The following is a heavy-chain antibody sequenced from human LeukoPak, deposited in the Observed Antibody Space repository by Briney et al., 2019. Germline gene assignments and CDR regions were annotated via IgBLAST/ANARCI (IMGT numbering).Heavy chain of an antibody. CDR1: GFSFSNYA. CDR3: EKEFLTVVTPGLDY. V-gene: IGHV3-23*01. CDR2: ISDNGGHT. Sequence: GGSLRLSCLASGFSFSNYAMSWVRQAPGKGLEWVSAISDNGGHTYYRDSVKGRFTISRDNSKNTLTLQMDSLRAEDTAVYYCEKEFLTVVTPGLDYWGQGTLVTVSS. D-gene: IGHD4-23*01. J-gene: IGHJ4*02.